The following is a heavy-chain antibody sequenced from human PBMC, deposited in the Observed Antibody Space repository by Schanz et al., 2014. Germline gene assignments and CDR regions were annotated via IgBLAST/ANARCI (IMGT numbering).Heavy chain of an antibody. Sequence: QVQLVESGGGVVQPGRSLRLSCATSGFTFSSYGMHWVRQAPGKGLEWVAFISYDGNEKHYPDSVKGRFTISRDNAKSSVYLQMNSLRAEDTAVYYCARSGVDVWGQGTTVTVSS. CDR1: GFTFSSYG. CDR3: ARSGVDV. J-gene: IGHJ6*02. CDR2: ISYDGNEK. D-gene: IGHD3-10*01. V-gene: IGHV3-33*05.